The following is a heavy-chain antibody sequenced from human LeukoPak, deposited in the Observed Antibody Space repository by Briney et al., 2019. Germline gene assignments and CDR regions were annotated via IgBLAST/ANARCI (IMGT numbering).Heavy chain of an antibody. CDR3: VRDGVFGRYFYHYMDV. V-gene: IGHV3-21*01. J-gene: IGHJ6*03. CDR1: GFSFRDFS. Sequence: GGSLRLSCTASGFSFRDFSFNWVRQSPGKGLEWVASITSSGPFMYHSDSLRGRFTISRDNAKNSLYLQMNSLRPEDTAIYYCVRDGVFGRYFYHYMDVWAKGPQSPSR. D-gene: IGHD2-15*01. CDR2: ITSSGPFM.